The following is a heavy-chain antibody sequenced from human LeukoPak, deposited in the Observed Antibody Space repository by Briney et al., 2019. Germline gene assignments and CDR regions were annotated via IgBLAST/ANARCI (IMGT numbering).Heavy chain of an antibody. CDR3: ARDGEWELLYY. V-gene: IGHV1-2*02. D-gene: IGHD1-26*01. CDR1: GYTFTSYG. Sequence: WASVKVSCKASGYTFTSYGISWVRQAPGQGLEWMGWINPNSGGTNYAQKFQGRVTMTRDTSISTAYMELSRLRSDDTAVYYCARDGEWELLYYWGQGTLVTVSS. J-gene: IGHJ4*02. CDR2: INPNSGGT.